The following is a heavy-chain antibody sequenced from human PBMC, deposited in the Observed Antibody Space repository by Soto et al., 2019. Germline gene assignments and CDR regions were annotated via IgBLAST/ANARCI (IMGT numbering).Heavy chain of an antibody. Sequence: GGSLRLSCAASGFTFSSYGMHWVRQAPGKGLEWVAVISYDGSNKYYADSVKGRFTISRDNSKNTLYLQMNSLRAEDTAVYYCAKDSLLGYYYDSSGSKYFQHWGQGTLVTVSS. CDR3: AKDSLLGYYYDSSGSKYFQH. V-gene: IGHV3-30*18. D-gene: IGHD3-22*01. CDR2: ISYDGSNK. J-gene: IGHJ1*01. CDR1: GFTFSSYG.